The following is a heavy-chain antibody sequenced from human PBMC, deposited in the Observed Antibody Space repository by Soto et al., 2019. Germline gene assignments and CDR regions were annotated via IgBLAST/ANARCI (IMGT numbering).Heavy chain of an antibody. V-gene: IGHV4-59*11. Sequence: QVQLQESGPGLVKPSETLSLTCSVSGGSISNHYWSWIRQPPGKGLEWIGYIYYNGNTNYNPSLKSRVTMSVDTPRNQISLKLTTVTAADTAVYYCTRATCYSEYWGQGTLVTVSS. D-gene: IGHD5-12*01. CDR3: TRATCYSEY. CDR2: IYYNGNT. CDR1: GGSISNHY. J-gene: IGHJ4*02.